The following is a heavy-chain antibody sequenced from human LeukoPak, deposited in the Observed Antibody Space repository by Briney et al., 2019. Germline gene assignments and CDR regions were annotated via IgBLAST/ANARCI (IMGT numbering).Heavy chain of an antibody. CDR2: INPNSGGT. Sequence: GASVKVSCKASGYTFTGYYMHWVRQAPGQGLEWRGWINPNSGGTNYAQKFQGRVTMTRDTSISTAYMELSRLRSDDTAVYYCARSLYSYGPASDYWGQGTLVTVSS. D-gene: IGHD5-18*01. CDR3: ARSLYSYGPASDY. CDR1: GYTFTGYY. V-gene: IGHV1-2*02. J-gene: IGHJ4*02.